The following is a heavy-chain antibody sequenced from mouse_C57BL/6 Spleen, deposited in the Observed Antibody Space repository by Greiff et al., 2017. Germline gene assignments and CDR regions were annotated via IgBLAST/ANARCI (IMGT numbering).Heavy chain of an antibody. V-gene: IGHV1-55*01. CDR2: IYPGSGST. CDR1: GYTFTSYW. D-gene: IGHD2-1*01. J-gene: IGHJ2*01. CDR3: ARSLYGNYNFDY. Sequence: QVQLQQPGAELVKPGASVKMSCKASGYTFTSYWITWVKQRPGQGLEWIGDIYPGSGSTNYNEKFKSKATLTVDTSYSTAYMQLSSLTSEDSAVYYCARSLYGNYNFDYWGQGTTLTVSS.